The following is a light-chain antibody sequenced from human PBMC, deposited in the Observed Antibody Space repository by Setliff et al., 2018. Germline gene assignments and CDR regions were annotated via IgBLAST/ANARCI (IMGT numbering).Light chain of an antibody. V-gene: IGLV2-14*01. CDR3: CSYAGSYSYV. CDR2: DVS. CDR1: SSDVGGYNY. J-gene: IGLJ1*01. Sequence: QSALTQPDSVSGSPGQSITVSCTGTSSDVGGYNYVSWYQQHPGKAPKVMIYDVSKRPSGVSDRFSGSKSGNTASLTISGLQAEDEADYYCCSYAGSYSYVFGTGTKVTVL.